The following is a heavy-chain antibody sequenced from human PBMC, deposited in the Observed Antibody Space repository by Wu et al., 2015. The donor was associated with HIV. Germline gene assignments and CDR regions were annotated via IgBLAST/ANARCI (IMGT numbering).Heavy chain of an antibody. CDR1: NYTFTTYG. Sequence: QVQLVQSGAEVKKPGASVKVSCKGYNYTFTTYGITWVRQVPGQEFEWLGWVSPYNGHTSYAQKFQDRVTMTTDTSTTTVHLELRTLRSDDTAVYFCARGVRTPGGDTLDFWGQGTMVTVSS. CDR2: VSPYNGHT. CDR3: ARGVRTPGGDTLDF. J-gene: IGHJ3*01. D-gene: IGHD4-23*01. V-gene: IGHV1-18*01.